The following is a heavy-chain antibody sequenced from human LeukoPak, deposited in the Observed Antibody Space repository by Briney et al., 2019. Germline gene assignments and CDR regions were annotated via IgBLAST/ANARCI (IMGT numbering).Heavy chain of an antibody. CDR1: GYTFTGYY. J-gene: IGHJ4*02. V-gene: IGHV1-2*02. CDR2: INPNSGGT. CDR3: ARSKNIAVAGTGVGY. D-gene: IGHD6-13*01. Sequence: ASVKVSCKASGYTFTGYYMHWVRQAPGQGLEWMGWINPNSGGTNYARKFQGRVTMTRDTSISTAYMELSRLRSDDTAVYYCARSKNIAVAGTGVGYWGKGTLVTVSS.